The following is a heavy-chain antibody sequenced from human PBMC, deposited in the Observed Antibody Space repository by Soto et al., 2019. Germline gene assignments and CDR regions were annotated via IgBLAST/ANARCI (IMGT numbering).Heavy chain of an antibody. CDR2: MNRDGSKI. Sequence: EVQLVESGGGLVQPGGSLRLSCAASGFPFSGYWMHWVRQAPGKGLLWVSRMNRDGSKINYADSVKGRFTISRDNAENTVYLQMNSLRAEDTAVYYCARDVENDGNYYMDARGKGTTVTVSS. D-gene: IGHD1-1*01. V-gene: IGHV3-74*01. J-gene: IGHJ6*03. CDR3: ARDVENDGNYYMDA. CDR1: GFPFSGYW.